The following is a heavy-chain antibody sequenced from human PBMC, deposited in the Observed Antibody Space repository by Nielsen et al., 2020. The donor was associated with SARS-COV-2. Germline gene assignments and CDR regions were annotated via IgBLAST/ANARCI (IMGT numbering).Heavy chain of an antibody. J-gene: IGHJ5*02. Sequence: GESLKISCAASGFTFSSYGMHWVRQAPGQSLEWMGWIDAAKSNAKYSQRFQGRVSMTTDTSAGIGYMEMSGLTLEDTAVYYCARAESGDWDGNWFDPWGQGTLVTVSS. CDR2: IDAAKSNA. V-gene: IGHV1-3*01. CDR3: ARAESGDWDGNWFDP. CDR1: GFTFSSYG. D-gene: IGHD2-21*02.